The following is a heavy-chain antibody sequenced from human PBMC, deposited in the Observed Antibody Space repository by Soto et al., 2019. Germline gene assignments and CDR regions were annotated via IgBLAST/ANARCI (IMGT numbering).Heavy chain of an antibody. J-gene: IGHJ4*02. CDR2: VYYSGST. CDR3: ARHTPAISISDH. V-gene: IGHV4-39*01. CDR1: GDSISSSSYH. Sequence: SEALSLTCTVSGDSISSSSYHWGWIRQPPGKGLEWIGSVYYSGSTYYNPSLKSRVTISVDASKNQFSLKLSSVTAADTAVYYCARHTPAISISDHWGQGTLVTVS. D-gene: IGHD2-15*01.